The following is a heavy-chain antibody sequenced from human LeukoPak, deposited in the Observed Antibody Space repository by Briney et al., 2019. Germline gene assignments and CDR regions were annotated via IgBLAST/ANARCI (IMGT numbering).Heavy chain of an antibody. V-gene: IGHV3-23*01. CDR2: ITGSGRTT. CDR3: AIDYDSSGSYFDY. J-gene: IGHJ4*02. D-gene: IGHD3-22*01. Sequence: GGSLRLSCAASAFTFSTYPMNWVRQAPGKGLEWVSLITGSGRTTHYADSVKGRFTISRDNSKNTLYLQMNSLRVEDTAVYYCAIDYDSSGSYFDYWGQGTLVTVSS. CDR1: AFTFSTYP.